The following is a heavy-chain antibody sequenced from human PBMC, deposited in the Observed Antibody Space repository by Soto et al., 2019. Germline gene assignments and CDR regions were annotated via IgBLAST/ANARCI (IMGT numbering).Heavy chain of an antibody. D-gene: IGHD2-15*01. V-gene: IGHV1-18*01. CDR1: GYTFTSYG. Sequence: ASVKVSCKASGYTFTSYGISWVRQAPGQGLEWMGWISAYNGNTNYAQKLQGRVTMTTDTSTSTAYMELRSLRSEDTAVYYCASEVVAATPHASVPYYYYGMDVWGQGTTVTVSS. CDR2: ISAYNGNT. J-gene: IGHJ6*02. CDR3: ASEVVAATPHASVPYYYYGMDV.